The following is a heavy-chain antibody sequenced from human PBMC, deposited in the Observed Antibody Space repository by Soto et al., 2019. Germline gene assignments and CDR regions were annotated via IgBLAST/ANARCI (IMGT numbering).Heavy chain of an antibody. Sequence: GASVKVSCKASGYTFTAYYIYWVRQAPGQGLEWMAIINPSDGSASYAQKLQGRVTVTRDTSTSTVYMDLSSLRYADTAVYYCARGQGGNTWPSAFDIWGQGTMVTVSS. V-gene: IGHV1-46*04. CDR2: INPSDGSA. CDR1: GYTFTAYY. D-gene: IGHD3-16*01. J-gene: IGHJ3*02. CDR3: ARGQGGNTWPSAFDI.